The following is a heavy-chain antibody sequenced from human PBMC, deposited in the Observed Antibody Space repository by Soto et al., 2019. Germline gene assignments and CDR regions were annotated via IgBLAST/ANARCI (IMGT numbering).Heavy chain of an antibody. V-gene: IGHV3-15*01. CDR2: IKSKADGSTK. J-gene: IGHJ4*01. CDR1: GVTVRNVW. Sequence: PWGSIRLCCAACGVTVRNVWMTGIRQAPGKGLEWVGRIKSKADGSTKEYGTPVKDRLIISRDDSKNTVDLQMHALRTEDTAFYYCATPRPGSHGYSFWGHGALVTVSS. CDR3: ATPRPGSHGYSF. D-gene: IGHD3-16*01.